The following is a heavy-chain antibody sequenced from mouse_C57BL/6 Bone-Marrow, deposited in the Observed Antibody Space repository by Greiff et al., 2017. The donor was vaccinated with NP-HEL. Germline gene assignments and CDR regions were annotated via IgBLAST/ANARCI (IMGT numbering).Heavy chain of an antibody. CDR2: INPSSGYT. CDR1: GYTFTSYT. V-gene: IGHV1-4*01. Sequence: VQLQQSGAELARPGASVKMSCKASGYTFTSYTMHWVKQRPGQGLEWIGYINPSSGYTKYNQKFKDKATLTADKASSTAYMQLSSLTSEDSAVYYGVKRGPPFDYWGQGTTLTVSS. J-gene: IGHJ2*01. CDR3: VKRGPPFDY.